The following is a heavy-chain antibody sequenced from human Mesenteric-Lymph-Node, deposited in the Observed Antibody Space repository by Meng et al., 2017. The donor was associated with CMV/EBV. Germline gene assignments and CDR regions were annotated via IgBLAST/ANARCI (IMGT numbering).Heavy chain of an antibody. CDR2: IWADGSKT. CDR3: TGDGGGMPFDP. J-gene: IGHJ5*02. CDR1: GVSFRTYG. Sequence: GGSLRLSCAASGVSFRTYGMHWVRQAPGKGLEWVAVIWADGSKTIYADSVKGRFTISKDNFRNTLSLQMNSLRAEDTAVYYCTGDGGGMPFDPWGQGTLVTVSS. V-gene: IGHV3-33*01. D-gene: IGHD4-23*01.